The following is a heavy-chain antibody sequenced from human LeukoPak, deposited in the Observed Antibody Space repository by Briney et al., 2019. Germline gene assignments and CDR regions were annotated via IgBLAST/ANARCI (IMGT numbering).Heavy chain of an antibody. D-gene: IGHD4-17*01. V-gene: IGHV3-66*01. J-gene: IGHJ4*02. CDR3: ANYDYGADFDY. Sequence: GGSLRLSCAASGFTVSSNYMSWVRQAAGKGLEWVSVIYSGGSTYYADSVKGRFTISRDNSKNTLYLQMNSLRVEDTAVYYCANYDYGADFDYWGQGTLVTVSS. CDR2: IYSGGST. CDR1: GFTVSSNY.